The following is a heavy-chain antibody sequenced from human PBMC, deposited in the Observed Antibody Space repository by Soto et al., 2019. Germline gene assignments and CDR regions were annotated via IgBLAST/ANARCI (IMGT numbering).Heavy chain of an antibody. CDR3: ARDSARFLYPIDP. CDR1: GGTFSSYA. CDR2: IIPIFGTA. V-gene: IGHV1-69*06. D-gene: IGHD3-3*01. Sequence: QVQLVQSGAEVKKPGSSVKVSCKASGGTFSSYAISWVRQAPGPGLEWMGGIIPIFGTANYAQKFQRRVTITADKSTSTAYIELSSLRSEDTAVYYCARDSARFLYPIDPWGQGTLVTVSS. J-gene: IGHJ5*02.